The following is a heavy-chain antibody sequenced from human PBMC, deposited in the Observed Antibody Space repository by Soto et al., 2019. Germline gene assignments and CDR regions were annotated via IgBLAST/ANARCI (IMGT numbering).Heavy chain of an antibody. CDR3: ARDLPGVDDYGDYGFLAPTPGGVDV. CDR2: ISSSSSTI. Sequence: GGSLRLSCAASGFTFSSYSMNWVRQAPGKGLEWVSYISSSSSTIYYADSVKGRFTISRDNAKNSLYLQMNSLRDEDTAVYYCARDLPGVDDYGDYGFLAPTPGGVDVWGQGTTVTVSS. CDR1: GFTFSSYS. D-gene: IGHD4-17*01. J-gene: IGHJ6*02. V-gene: IGHV3-48*02.